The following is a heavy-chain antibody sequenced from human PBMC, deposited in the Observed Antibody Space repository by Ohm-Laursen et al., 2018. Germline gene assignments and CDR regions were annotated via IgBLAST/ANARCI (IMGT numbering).Heavy chain of an antibody. CDR3: ARAHLPRFGELGDY. Sequence: TLSLTCTVSGGSISSYYWSWIRQPPGKGLEWIGYIYYSGSTNYNPSLKSRVTISVDTSKNQFSLKLSSVTAADTAVYYCARAHLPRFGELGDYWGQGTLVTVSS. V-gene: IGHV4-59*12. D-gene: IGHD3-10*01. J-gene: IGHJ4*02. CDR1: GGSISSYY. CDR2: IYYSGST.